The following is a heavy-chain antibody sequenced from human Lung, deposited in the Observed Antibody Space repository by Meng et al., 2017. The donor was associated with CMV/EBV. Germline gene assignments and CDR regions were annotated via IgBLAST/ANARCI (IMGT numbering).Heavy chain of an antibody. J-gene: IGHJ6*02. CDR2: INPNSGGT. V-gene: IGHV1-2*02. D-gene: IGHD3-3*01. CDR1: GYTFTGYY. Sequence: ASXXVSXKASGYTFTGYYMHWVRQAPGQGLEWMGWINPNSGGTNYAQKFQGRVTMTRDTSISTAYMELSRLRSDDTAVYYCARPGRDFWSGYRAHLLMDVWXQGPTVTVSS. CDR3: ARPGRDFWSGYRAHLLMDV.